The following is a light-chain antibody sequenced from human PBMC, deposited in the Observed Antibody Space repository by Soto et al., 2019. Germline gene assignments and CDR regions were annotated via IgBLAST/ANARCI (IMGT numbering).Light chain of an antibody. V-gene: IGKV3-11*01. CDR1: QSVSSY. J-gene: IGKJ2*03. CDR2: DAS. Sequence: EIVLTQSPATLSLSPGERATLSCRASQSVSSYLAWYQQKPGQAPRLLIYDASNRATGIPARFSGSGSGTDFTLTISSLEPEDFAVYYCQQRSNRFGQGTKLESK. CDR3: QQRSNR.